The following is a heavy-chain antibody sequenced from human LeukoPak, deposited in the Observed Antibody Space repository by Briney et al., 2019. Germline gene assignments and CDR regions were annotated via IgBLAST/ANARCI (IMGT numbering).Heavy chain of an antibody. CDR2: IKQDGSDI. CDR1: GFTFSNYW. Sequence: PGGSLRLSCAASGFTFSNYWMSWVRQAPGKGLEWVANIKQDGSDIYYVDSVKGRFTISRDNAKNSLYLQMNSLRAEDTAVYYCARGYYYDSNAFDIWGQGTMVTVSS. V-gene: IGHV3-7*03. CDR3: ARGYYYDSNAFDI. J-gene: IGHJ3*02. D-gene: IGHD3-22*01.